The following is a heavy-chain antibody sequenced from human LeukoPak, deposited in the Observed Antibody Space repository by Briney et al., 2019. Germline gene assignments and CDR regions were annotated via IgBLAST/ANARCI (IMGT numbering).Heavy chain of an antibody. CDR3: ARDCLMELQWFGESWGLDP. D-gene: IGHD3-10*01. CDR1: GGSISSGSYY. V-gene: IGHV4-61*02. CDR2: IYTSGST. Sequence: KPSETLSLTCTVSGGSISSGSYYWSWIRQPAGKGLEWIGRIYTSGSTNYNPSLKSRVTISVDTSKNQFSLKLSSVTAADTAVYYCARDCLMELQWFGESWGLDPWGQGTLVTVSS. J-gene: IGHJ5*02.